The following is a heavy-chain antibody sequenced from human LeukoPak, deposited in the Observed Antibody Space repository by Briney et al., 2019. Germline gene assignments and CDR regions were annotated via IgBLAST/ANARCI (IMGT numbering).Heavy chain of an antibody. Sequence: GGSLRLSCAASGFMFSSYGMHWVRQAPGKGLEWVAVISYDGSNKYYADSVKGRFTISRDNSKNTLYLQMNSLRAEDTAVYYCAKTAVDTAMVTEFAFDIWGQGTMVTVSS. CDR2: ISYDGSNK. V-gene: IGHV3-30*18. D-gene: IGHD5-18*01. CDR3: AKTAVDTAMVTEFAFDI. J-gene: IGHJ3*02. CDR1: GFMFSSYG.